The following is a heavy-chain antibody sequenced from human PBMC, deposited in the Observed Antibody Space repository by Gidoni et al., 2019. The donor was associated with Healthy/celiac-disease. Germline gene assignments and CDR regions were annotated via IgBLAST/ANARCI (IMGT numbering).Heavy chain of an antibody. J-gene: IGHJ4*02. D-gene: IGHD3-10*01. CDR3: ARGPCTMVRGPRYFDY. V-gene: IGHV4-34*01. CDR2: IKHSGST. Sequence: QVQLPQLRAGLLKPSAPLSLTCAVYGGSFSGSYWRWIRQPPGKGLEWIGDIKHSGSTNYNPSLKSRGTIAVDTSKNQFSLKLSSVTAADTAVYYCARGPCTMVRGPRYFDYWGQGTLVTVSS. CDR1: GGSFSGSY.